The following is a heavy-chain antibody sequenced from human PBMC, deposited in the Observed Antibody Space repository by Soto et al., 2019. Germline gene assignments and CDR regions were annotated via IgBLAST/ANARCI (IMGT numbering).Heavy chain of an antibody. Sequence: QLQESGPGLVKPSETLSLTCTVSGGSIISSNFYWGWIRQPPGKGPEWIGSVEYGGSTYDNPSLKSRVTLSADTSKNQFSLKLTSVTAADTAIYYCARHVRGAVTMNWFDPWGHGTLVTVSS. V-gene: IGHV4-39*01. CDR3: ARHVRGAVTMNWFDP. J-gene: IGHJ5*02. CDR2: VEYGGST. D-gene: IGHD3-10*02. CDR1: GGSIISSNFY.